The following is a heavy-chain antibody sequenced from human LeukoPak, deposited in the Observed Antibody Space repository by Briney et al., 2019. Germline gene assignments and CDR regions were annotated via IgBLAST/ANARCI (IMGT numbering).Heavy chain of an antibody. CDR2: ISSSSSYI. V-gene: IGHV3-21*01. Sequence: GGSLRLSCAASGFTFSSYSMNWVRQAPGKGLECVSSISSSSSYIYYADSVKGRFTISRDNAKNSLYLQMNSLRAEDTAVYYCARALGGGSYYLFDYWGQGTLVTVSS. CDR1: GFTFSSYS. D-gene: IGHD1-26*01. CDR3: ARALGGGSYYLFDY. J-gene: IGHJ4*02.